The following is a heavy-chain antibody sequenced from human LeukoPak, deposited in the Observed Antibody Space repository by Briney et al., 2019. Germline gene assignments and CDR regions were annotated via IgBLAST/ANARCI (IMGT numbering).Heavy chain of an antibody. V-gene: IGHV4-61*02. CDR3: AADPLWSAGAY. Sequence: PSQTLSPTCTVSGGSISSGSYYWSWIRQPAGKGLEWIGRMSISGSTNYNPSLNSRVTISVDTSKNQFSLKLSSVTAADTAVYYCAADPLWSAGAYWGQGTLVTVSS. D-gene: IGHD2-21*01. CDR1: GGSISSGSYY. CDR2: MSISGST. J-gene: IGHJ4*02.